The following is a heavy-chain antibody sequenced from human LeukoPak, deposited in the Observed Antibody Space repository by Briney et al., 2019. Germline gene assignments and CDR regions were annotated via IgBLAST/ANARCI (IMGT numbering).Heavy chain of an antibody. V-gene: IGHV4-31*03. CDR3: ARDRLGGYGFGY. Sequence: TSETLSLTCTVSGGSISSGGYYWSWIRQHPGKGLERIGYIYYSGSTYYNPSLKSRVTISVDTSKHQFSLKLSSVTAADTAVYYCARDRLGGYGFGYWGQGTLVTVSS. J-gene: IGHJ4*02. CDR2: IYYSGST. CDR1: GGSISSGGYY. D-gene: IGHD4-17*01.